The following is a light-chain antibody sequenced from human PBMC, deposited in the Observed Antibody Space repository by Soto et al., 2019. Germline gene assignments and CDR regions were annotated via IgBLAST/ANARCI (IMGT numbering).Light chain of an antibody. CDR3: QTWGSGNVI. CDR1: SGLSSYA. CDR2: INSDGSH. J-gene: IGLJ2*01. Sequence: QPVLTQSPSASASLGASVKLTCTLSSGLSSYAIAWHQQQPEKGPRYLMKINSDGSHIKGDGIPDRFSGSRSGTERYLTISSLQSEDEADYYCQTWGSGNVIFGGGTQLTVL. V-gene: IGLV4-69*02.